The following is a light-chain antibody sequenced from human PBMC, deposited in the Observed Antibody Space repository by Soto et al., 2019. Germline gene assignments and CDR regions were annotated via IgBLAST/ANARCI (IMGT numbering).Light chain of an antibody. Sequence: DTLMTQSPSSLSASVGDRVTITCRASQTISTHLNWYQQKPGKAPNVLIYAASTLPTGVPSRFSGSGSATNFTLTITTLHPEDFATYYCQQSYASPRTFGQGTKVDIK. CDR1: QTISTH. V-gene: IGKV1-39*01. CDR2: AAS. J-gene: IGKJ1*01. CDR3: QQSYASPRT.